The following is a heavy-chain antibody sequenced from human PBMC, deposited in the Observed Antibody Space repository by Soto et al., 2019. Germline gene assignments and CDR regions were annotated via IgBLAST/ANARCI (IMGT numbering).Heavy chain of an antibody. Sequence: KTSETLSLTCTVSGGSISSYYWSWIRQPPGKGLEWIGYIYYSGSTNYNPSLKSRVTISVDTSKNQFSLKLSSVTAADTAVYYCARRLDYDILTGYYRRDFWFDPWGQGTLVTVSS. J-gene: IGHJ5*02. V-gene: IGHV4-59*08. D-gene: IGHD3-9*01. CDR3: ARRLDYDILTGYYRRDFWFDP. CDR2: IYYSGST. CDR1: GGSISSYY.